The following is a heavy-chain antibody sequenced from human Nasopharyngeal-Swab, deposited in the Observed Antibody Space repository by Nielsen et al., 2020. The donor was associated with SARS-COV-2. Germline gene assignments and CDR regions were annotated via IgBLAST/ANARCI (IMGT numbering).Heavy chain of an antibody. CDR1: GFTFSSYA. J-gene: IGHJ4*02. CDR2: ISGSGGST. CDR3: AKGPGYCSSTSCARKAYFDY. V-gene: IGHV3-23*01. D-gene: IGHD2-2*03. Sequence: GESLKISCAASGFTFSSYAMSWVRQAPGKGLEWVSAISGSGGSTYYADSVKGRFTISRDNSKNTLYPQMNSLRAEDTAVYYCAKGPGYCSSTSCARKAYFDYWGQGTLVTVS.